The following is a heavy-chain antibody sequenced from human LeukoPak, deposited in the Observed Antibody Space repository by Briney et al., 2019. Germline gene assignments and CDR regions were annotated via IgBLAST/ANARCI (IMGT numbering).Heavy chain of an antibody. CDR1: GFTFSDHY. V-gene: IGHV3-72*01. J-gene: IGHJ4*02. CDR2: SRNKVNGYST. D-gene: IGHD6-13*01. CDR3: AKTRPLDSSSWSHGDY. Sequence: GGSLRLSCVASGFTFSDHYMDWVRQAPGKGLEWVGRSRNKVNGYSTKYAAPMKSRFTISRDDSGNSLYLQMNSLRAEDTAVYYCAKTRPLDSSSWSHGDYWGQGTLVTVSS.